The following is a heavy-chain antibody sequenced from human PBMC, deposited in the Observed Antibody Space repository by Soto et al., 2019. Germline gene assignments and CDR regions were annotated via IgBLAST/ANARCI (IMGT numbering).Heavy chain of an antibody. Sequence: SVKVSCKASGYTFTSYGISWVRQAPGQGLEWMGGIIPIFGTANYAQKFQGRVTITTDESTSTAYMELSSLRSEDTAVYYCASYGSSSSFWFDPWGQGTLVTSPQ. D-gene: IGHD6-6*01. CDR2: IIPIFGTA. CDR3: ASYGSSSSFWFDP. V-gene: IGHV1-69*05. CDR1: GYTFTSYG. J-gene: IGHJ5*02.